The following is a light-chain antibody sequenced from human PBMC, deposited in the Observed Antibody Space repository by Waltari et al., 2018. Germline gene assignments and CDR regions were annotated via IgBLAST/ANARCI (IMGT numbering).Light chain of an antibody. V-gene: IGKV3-20*01. Sequence: EIVLTQSPGTLSLSPGERATLSCRASQSVSKYLVWYQQKPGQAPRLLIYDASTRATGIPDRFSGSGSGTDFSLTISRLEPEDFAVYYCQKYVSLPATFGQGTKVEIK. CDR3: QKYVSLPAT. CDR1: QSVSKY. J-gene: IGKJ1*01. CDR2: DAS.